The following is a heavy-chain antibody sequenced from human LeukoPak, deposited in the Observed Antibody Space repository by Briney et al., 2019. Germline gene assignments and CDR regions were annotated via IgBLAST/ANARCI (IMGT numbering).Heavy chain of an antibody. CDR1: TFTVSTNY. Sequence: GGSLRLSCAASTFTVSTNYMTWVRQAPGKGLGWVSAISGSGGSTYYAGSVKGRFTISRDNSKNTLYLQMNSLRAEDTAVYYCAKWAYGSGTLVDYWGQGTLVTVSS. CDR3: AKWAYGSGTLVDY. V-gene: IGHV3-23*01. D-gene: IGHD3-10*01. CDR2: ISGSGGST. J-gene: IGHJ4*02.